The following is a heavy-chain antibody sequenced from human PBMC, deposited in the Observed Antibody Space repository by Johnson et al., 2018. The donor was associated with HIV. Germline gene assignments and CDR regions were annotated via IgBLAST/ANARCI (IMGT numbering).Heavy chain of an antibody. CDR1: EFPFSAYW. D-gene: IGHD3-22*01. J-gene: IGHJ3*02. V-gene: IGHV3-7*01. CDR3: AKDVGNYWPDSFDI. CDR2: IKQDGSQK. Sequence: VQLVESGGGLVQPGGSLRLSCAVSEFPFSAYWMSWVRQAPGKGLEWVADIKQDGSQKSYLGSVQGRFTISRDKSENTLYLQMNSLRDEDTSVYYCAKDVGNYWPDSFDIWGQGTMVTVSS.